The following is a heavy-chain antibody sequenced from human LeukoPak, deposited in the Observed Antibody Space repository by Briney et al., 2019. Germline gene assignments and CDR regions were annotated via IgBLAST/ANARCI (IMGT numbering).Heavy chain of an antibody. V-gene: IGHV1-18*01. Sequence: ASVKVSCKASGYTFTSYGISWVRQDPGQGLEWMGRISAYNGNTNYAQKLQGRVTMTTDTSTSTAYMKLRSLRSDDTAVYYCARDHSPYCGGDCSIPDDAFDIWGQGTMVTVSS. J-gene: IGHJ3*02. CDR2: ISAYNGNT. CDR1: GYTFTSYG. D-gene: IGHD2-21*02. CDR3: ARDHSPYCGGDCSIPDDAFDI.